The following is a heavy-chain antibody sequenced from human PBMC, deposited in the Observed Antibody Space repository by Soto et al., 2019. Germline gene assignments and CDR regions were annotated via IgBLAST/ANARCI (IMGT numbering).Heavy chain of an antibody. Sequence: EVQLAESGGGLVQAGGSLRLSCAASGFIFSSYAMHWVRQAPGKGLECVSAVSSNGVSTYYANSVKGRFTISRDNSKNTLYLQMGSLTPEDMAVYYCARGGFDFWSAYYTGFDSWGQGILVTVSS. CDR3: ARGGFDFWSAYYTGFDS. J-gene: IGHJ4*02. D-gene: IGHD3-3*01. CDR1: GFIFSSYA. V-gene: IGHV3-64*01. CDR2: VSSNGVST.